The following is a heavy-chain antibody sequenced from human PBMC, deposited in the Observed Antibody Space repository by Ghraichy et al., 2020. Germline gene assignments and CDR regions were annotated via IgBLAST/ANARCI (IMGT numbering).Heavy chain of an antibody. V-gene: IGHV3-74*01. CDR1: GFTFSSYW. CDR2: INSDGSST. J-gene: IGHJ4*02. CDR3: ARSGYSSSWVDY. D-gene: IGHD6-13*01. Sequence: GGSLRLSCTASGFTFSSYWMHWVRQAPGKGLVWVSRINSDGSSTSYADSVKGRFTISRDNAKNTLYLQMNSLRAGDTAVFYCARSGYSSSWVDYWGQGTLVTVSS.